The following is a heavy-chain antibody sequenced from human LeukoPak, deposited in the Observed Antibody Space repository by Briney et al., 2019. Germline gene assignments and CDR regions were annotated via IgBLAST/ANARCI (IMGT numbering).Heavy chain of an antibody. CDR3: ARDRAWNYFDY. J-gene: IGHJ4*02. Sequence: GGSLRLSCAPSGFTFSRHGMHWVRQAPGKGLEWVAIISNDGSRNYYAHSVEGRLTISRDNSKNTLYLQMDSLRAEDTAVYYCARDRAWNYFDYWGQGTLVTVSS. CDR2: ISNDGSRN. V-gene: IGHV3-30*03. D-gene: IGHD3-3*01. CDR1: GFTFSRHG.